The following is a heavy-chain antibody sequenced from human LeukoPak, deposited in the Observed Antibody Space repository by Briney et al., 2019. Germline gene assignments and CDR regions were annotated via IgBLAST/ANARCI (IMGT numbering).Heavy chain of an antibody. CDR1: GGSFSGYY. D-gene: IGHD4/OR15-4a*01. Sequence: PSETLSLTCAVYGGSFSGYYWSWIRQPPGKGLEWIGEINHSGSTNYNPSLKSRVTISVDTSKNQFSLKLTSVTAADTAIYYCARHEYGDLIVDYWGQGTLVTVSS. J-gene: IGHJ4*02. CDR2: INHSGST. CDR3: ARHEYGDLIVDY. V-gene: IGHV4-34*01.